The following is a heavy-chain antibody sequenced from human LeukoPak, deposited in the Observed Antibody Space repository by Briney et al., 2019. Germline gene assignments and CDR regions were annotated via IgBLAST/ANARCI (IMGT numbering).Heavy chain of an antibody. Sequence: GGSLRLSCAASGSAFSDSWMTWIRQAPGKGLEWVAFIKGDGSAKKYVDSVEGRFTISRDNAKNSLFLQMNSLRAEDTAVYYCARDRGWIQHDIWGQGTMVTVSS. J-gene: IGHJ3*02. CDR2: IKGDGSAK. V-gene: IGHV3-7*01. CDR1: GSAFSDSW. D-gene: IGHD5-18*01. CDR3: ARDRGWIQHDI.